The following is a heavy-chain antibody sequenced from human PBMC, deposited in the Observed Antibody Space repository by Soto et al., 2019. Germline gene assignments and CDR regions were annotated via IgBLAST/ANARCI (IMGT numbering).Heavy chain of an antibody. CDR1: GYTFTSYG. D-gene: IGHD2-15*01. J-gene: IGHJ4*02. CDR2: ISAYNGNT. V-gene: IGHV1-18*01. Sequence: ASVKVSCKASGYTFTSYGISWVRQAPGQGLEWMGWISAYNGNTNYAQKLQGRVTMTTDTSTSTDYMELRSLRSDDTAGYYCARAYCSGGSCYFDYGGQGTLVTVSS. CDR3: ARAYCSGGSCYFDY.